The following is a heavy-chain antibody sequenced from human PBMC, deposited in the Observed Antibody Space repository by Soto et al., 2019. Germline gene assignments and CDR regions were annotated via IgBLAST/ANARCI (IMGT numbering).Heavy chain of an antibody. D-gene: IGHD2-2*02. Sequence: XPVKVACKASGYLLTDFGVHWVRQAPGQRLEWLGWIISVNDKTLYSPKFQGRLAITRDTSANTAYMDLYSLRSEDSAVYYCARGRRHCTGNNCYTDFDFWGQGSLVTVSS. CDR2: IISVNDKT. V-gene: IGHV1-3*01. J-gene: IGHJ4*02. CDR3: ARGRRHCTGNNCYTDFDF. CDR1: GYLLTDFG.